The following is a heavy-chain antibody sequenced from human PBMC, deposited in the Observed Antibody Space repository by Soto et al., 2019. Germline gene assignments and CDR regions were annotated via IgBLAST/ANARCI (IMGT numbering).Heavy chain of an antibody. D-gene: IGHD3-16*01. CDR1: GTIFSTYT. Sequence: QVQLVQSGAEVKKPGSSVRVSCKASGTIFSTYTISWVRQAPGQGLEWMGRIIPILGETNSAQKFQGRVTLTADKSTNPAYMELNSLRLADTALYYCARGLGGRLDDWGQGTTVTVSS. V-gene: IGHV1-69*08. J-gene: IGHJ6*02. CDR3: ARGLGGRLDD. CDR2: IIPILGET.